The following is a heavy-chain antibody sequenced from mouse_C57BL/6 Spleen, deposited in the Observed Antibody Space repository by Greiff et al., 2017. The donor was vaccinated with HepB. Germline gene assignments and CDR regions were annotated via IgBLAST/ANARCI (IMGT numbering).Heavy chain of an antibody. CDR2: IWSGGST. CDR1: GFSLTSYG. CDR3: ASLYGSSPSYAMDY. Sequence: VQLQESGPGLVQPSQSLSITCTVSGFSLTSYGVHWVRQSPGKGLEWLGVIWSGGSTDYNAAFISRLSISKDNSKSQVFCKMNSLQADDTAIYYCASLYGSSPSYAMDYWGQGTSVTVSS. V-gene: IGHV2-2*01. D-gene: IGHD1-1*01. J-gene: IGHJ4*01.